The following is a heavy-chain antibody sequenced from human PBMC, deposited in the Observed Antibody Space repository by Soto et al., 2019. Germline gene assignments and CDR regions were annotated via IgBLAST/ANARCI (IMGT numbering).Heavy chain of an antibody. V-gene: IGHV6-1*01. CDR1: GDSVSSNSAA. CDR2: TSYRSKCDH. J-gene: IGHJ4*02. Sequence: QVQLQQSGPGLVKPSQTLSLTCAISGDSVSSNSAAWNWVRQSPSRGLEWPGRTSYRSKCDHDYAVSVQSRITITPDTATYQFCRQFNSVTPEDASVYYCVRGLIANFDFLGPGTLVTLSS. D-gene: IGHD2-8*01. CDR3: VRGLIANFDF.